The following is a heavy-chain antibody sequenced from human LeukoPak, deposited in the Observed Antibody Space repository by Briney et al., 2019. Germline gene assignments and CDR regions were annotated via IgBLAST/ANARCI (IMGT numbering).Heavy chain of an antibody. V-gene: IGHV4-61*02. CDR3: ARSAVVVPAALAYFDY. CDR1: GGSISSGSYY. CDR2: IYTSGST. Sequence: PSETLSLTCTVSGGSISSGSYYWSWIRQPAGKGLEWIGRIYTSGSTNYNPSLKSRVTISVDTSKNQFSLKLSSVTAADTPVYYCARSAVVVPAALAYFDYWGQGTLVTVSS. J-gene: IGHJ4*02. D-gene: IGHD2-2*01.